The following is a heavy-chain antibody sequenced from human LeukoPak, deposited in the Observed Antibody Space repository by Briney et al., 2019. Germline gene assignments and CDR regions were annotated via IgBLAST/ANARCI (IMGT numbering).Heavy chain of an antibody. V-gene: IGHV4-59*01. J-gene: IGHJ4*02. CDR1: GGSISSYY. CDR2: TYYSGST. Sequence: SETLSLTCTVSGGSISSYYWSWIRQPPGKGLEWIGYTYYSGSTNYNPSLKSRVTISVDTSKNQFSLKLSSVTAADTAVYYCARDNPSGSLGDYFDYWGQGTLVTVSS. CDR3: ARDNPSGSLGDYFDY. D-gene: IGHD1-26*01.